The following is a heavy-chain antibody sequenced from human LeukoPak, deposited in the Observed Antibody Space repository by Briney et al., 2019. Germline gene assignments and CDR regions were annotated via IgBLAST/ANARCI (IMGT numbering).Heavy chain of an antibody. V-gene: IGHV4-38-2*01. Sequence: SKTLSLTCSVSGYSINGGYYWGWVRQSPGKGPEWIGTIFHSGSLFYNPSFKSRVTLSIDTSRDQFPLRLTSVTAADTAIYYCARMGVSYYYDSSTYYPVAFDVWGQGTKVTVSS. CDR3: ARMGVSYYYDSSTYYPVAFDV. D-gene: IGHD3-22*01. CDR2: IFHSGSL. CDR1: GYSINGGYY. J-gene: IGHJ3*01.